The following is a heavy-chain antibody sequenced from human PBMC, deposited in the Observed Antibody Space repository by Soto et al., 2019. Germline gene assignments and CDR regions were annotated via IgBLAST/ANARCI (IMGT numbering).Heavy chain of an antibody. CDR2: MNPSTGKS. J-gene: IGHJ4*02. Sequence: GASVKVSCKASGFTFTTYDIHWVGQAPGRGLEWMGWMNPSTGKSGNAQRFQGRLTMTRDTSTSTAYMEVSSLRSEDTAVYYCVRRKERSGPHYFDAWGQGTLVTVSS. CDR1: GFTFTTYD. CDR3: VRRKERSGPHYFDA. D-gene: IGHD6-25*01. V-gene: IGHV1-8*02.